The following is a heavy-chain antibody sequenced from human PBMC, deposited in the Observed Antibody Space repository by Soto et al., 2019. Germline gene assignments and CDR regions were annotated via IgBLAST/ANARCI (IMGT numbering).Heavy chain of an antibody. CDR2: IYSGGST. CDR1: GFTVSSNY. V-gene: IGHV3-53*04. Sequence: EVQLVESGGGLVQPGGSLRLSCAASGFTVSSNYMSWVRQPPGKGLEWVSVIYSGGSTYYADSVKGRFTISRHNSKNTLYLQMNSPRAEDTAVYYCARGREYSGYDPVYFYYWGEGTLGTVCS. J-gene: IGHJ4*02. D-gene: IGHD5-12*01. CDR3: ARGREYSGYDPVYFYY.